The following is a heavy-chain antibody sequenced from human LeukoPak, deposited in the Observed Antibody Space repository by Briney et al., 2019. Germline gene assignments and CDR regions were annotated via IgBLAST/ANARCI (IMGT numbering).Heavy chain of an antibody. J-gene: IGHJ5*02. CDR2: IYYSGST. CDR1: GGSISSSSYF. V-gene: IGHV4-39*07. D-gene: IGHD3-10*01. CDR3: ARGEPYGSGTPNWFDP. Sequence: PSETLSLTCTVSGGSISSSSYFWVWIRQPPGKGLEWIGSIYYSGSTYYNPSLKSRVTMSVDTSKNQFSLKLSSVTAADTAVYYCARGEPYGSGTPNWFDPWGQGTLVTVSS.